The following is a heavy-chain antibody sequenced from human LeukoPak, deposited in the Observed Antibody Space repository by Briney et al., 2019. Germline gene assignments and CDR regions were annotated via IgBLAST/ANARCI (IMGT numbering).Heavy chain of an antibody. D-gene: IGHD1-26*01. V-gene: IGHV4-61*02. J-gene: IGHJ4*02. CDR3: ARSFSEKFYFES. CDR1: GDSISRGRYY. CDR2: IYASEKT. Sequence: SQILSLTCTVSGDSISRGRYYWSWVRQPAGKELEWIGRIYASEKTDYNPYTPSLKSRVAMSLDTSKNQVSLYLTSVTAADTAMYFCARSFSEKFYFESWGQGTLVTVSS.